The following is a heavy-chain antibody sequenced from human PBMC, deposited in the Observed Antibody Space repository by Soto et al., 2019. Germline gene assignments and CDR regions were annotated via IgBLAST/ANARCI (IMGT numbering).Heavy chain of an antibody. CDR2: IRSKAYGGTT. D-gene: IGHD4-17*01. J-gene: IGHJ4*02. CDR3: TRDLRDDYGDVFDY. Sequence: PGGSLRLSCTASGFTFGDYAMSWFRQAPGKGLEWVGFIRSKAYGGTTEYAASVKGRFTISRDDSKSIAYLQMNSLKTEGTAVYYCTRDLRDDYGDVFDYWGQGTLVTVSS. CDR1: GFTFGDYA. V-gene: IGHV3-49*03.